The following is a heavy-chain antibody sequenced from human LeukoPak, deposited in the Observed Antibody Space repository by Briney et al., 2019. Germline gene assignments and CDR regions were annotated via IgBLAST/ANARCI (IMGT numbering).Heavy chain of an antibody. Sequence: SETLSLTCTVSGGSISGYYWSWIRQPAGKRLERMGQIHSSGSTIYSPSLKSRVTMSADTSKNQFSLRLSSVTAADTAVYYCVRGGSKAAATFDFWGQGTLVTVSS. CDR1: GGSISGYY. J-gene: IGHJ4*02. CDR2: IHSSGST. CDR3: VRGGSKAAATFDF. V-gene: IGHV4-4*07. D-gene: IGHD2-15*01.